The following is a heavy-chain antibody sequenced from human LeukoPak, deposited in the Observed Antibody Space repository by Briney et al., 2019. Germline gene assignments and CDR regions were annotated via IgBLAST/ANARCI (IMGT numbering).Heavy chain of an antibody. CDR3: AKDPRIEAAPPDS. J-gene: IGHJ4*02. CDR2: ISYDGRNK. CDR1: GFTFGNYG. V-gene: IGHV3-30*18. Sequence: PGGSLRLSCAASGFTFGNYGMHWVRQAPGKGLEWVAVISYDGRNKYYVDSVKGRFTISRDNSKNTVDLQMNSLTTGDTAVYYCAKDPRIEAAPPDSWGQGTLVTVSS. D-gene: IGHD6-13*01.